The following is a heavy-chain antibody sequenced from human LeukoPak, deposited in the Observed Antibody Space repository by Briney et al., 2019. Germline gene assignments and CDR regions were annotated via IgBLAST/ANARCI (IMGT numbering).Heavy chain of an antibody. V-gene: IGHV1-2*02. J-gene: IGHJ3*02. CDR1: GYTFTGYY. Sequence: ASVRVSCKASGYTFTGYYIHWVRQAPGHGLEWMGWISPNSGATNFAQKFQGGVTMTRDTPISTAYMELSRLTSDDTAVYYCARRVTGTTPQAFDIWGQGTMITVSP. D-gene: IGHD1-20*01. CDR3: ARRVTGTTPQAFDI. CDR2: ISPNSGAT.